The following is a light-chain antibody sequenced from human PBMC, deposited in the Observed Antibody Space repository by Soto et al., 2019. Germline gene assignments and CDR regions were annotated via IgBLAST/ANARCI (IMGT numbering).Light chain of an antibody. Sequence: QSVLTQPASVSGSPGQSITISCTGTSSDVGGYNYVSWYQQHPGKAPKLMIYDVSNRPSGVSNRFSGSKSGNTASLTISGLQAEDEADYYCSSPGGFGTGTKVTVL. V-gene: IGLV2-14*01. CDR1: SSDVGGYNY. CDR2: DVS. J-gene: IGLJ1*01. CDR3: SSPGG.